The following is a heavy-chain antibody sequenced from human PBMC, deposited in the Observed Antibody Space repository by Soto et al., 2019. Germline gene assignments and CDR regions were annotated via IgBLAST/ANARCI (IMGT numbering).Heavy chain of an antibody. V-gene: IGHV3-23*01. CDR2: ISGNGRGT. CDR3: AKDPRGYGDYDY. CDR1: GFTFYNYA. D-gene: IGHD4-17*01. J-gene: IGHJ4*02. Sequence: EVQLLESGGGLVQPGGSLRLSCAASGFTFYNYAMSWVRQAPGKGLEWVSAISGNGRGTYYADSVKGRFTISRDNSKNTHVLKMDGLRTEDTAVYYCAKDPRGYGDYDYWGQGTWSPSPQ.